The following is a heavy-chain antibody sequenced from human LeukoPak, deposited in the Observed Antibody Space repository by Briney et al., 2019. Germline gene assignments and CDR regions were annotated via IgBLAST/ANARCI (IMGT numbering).Heavy chain of an antibody. CDR1: GYTLTSYY. CDR3: AREGGLSTVTTGFDP. V-gene: IGHV1-46*01. D-gene: IGHD4-17*01. CDR2: INPRGGST. J-gene: IGHJ5*02. Sequence: ASVKVSCKASGYTLTSYYMHWVRQAPGQGLEWMGIINPRGGSTSYAQKFQGRVTMTRDTSTSTVYMELSSLRSEDTAVYYCAREGGLSTVTTGFDPWGQGTLVTVSS.